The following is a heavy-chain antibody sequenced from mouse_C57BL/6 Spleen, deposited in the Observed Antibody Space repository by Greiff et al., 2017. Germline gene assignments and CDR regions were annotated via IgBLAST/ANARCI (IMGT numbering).Heavy chain of an antibody. CDR1: GYTFPSYT. CDR3: ARNTTVVPFAY. V-gene: IGHV1-4*01. J-gene: IGHJ3*01. D-gene: IGHD1-1*01. CDR2: INPSSGYT. Sequence: VQLQESGAELARPGASVKMSCKASGYTFPSYTMHWVKQRPGQGLEWIGYINPSSGYTKYNQKFKDKATLTAEKSSSTAYLQLSSLPSEDSAVYYCARNTTVVPFAYWGQGTLVTVSA.